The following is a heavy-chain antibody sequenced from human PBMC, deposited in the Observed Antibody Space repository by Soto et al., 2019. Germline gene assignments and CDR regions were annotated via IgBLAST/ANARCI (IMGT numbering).Heavy chain of an antibody. CDR3: VRDGTKTLRDWFDP. J-gene: IGHJ5*02. CDR1: GASIGGYH. D-gene: IGHD1-1*01. CDR2: IYATGTT. Sequence: SETLSLTCTVSGASIGGYHWSWIRKSAGKGLEWIGRIYATGTTDYNPSLKSRVMMSVDTSKKQSSLRLRSVTAADTAVYYCVRDGTKTLRDWFDPWGQGMSVTVSS. V-gene: IGHV4-4*07.